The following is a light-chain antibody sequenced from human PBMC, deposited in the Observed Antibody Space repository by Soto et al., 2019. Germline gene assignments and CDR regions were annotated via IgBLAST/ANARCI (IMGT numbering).Light chain of an antibody. V-gene: IGKV3D-20*01. J-gene: IGKJ1*01. CDR1: QSVGTF. Sequence: EIVLTQSPATLSLSPGERATLSCRASQSVGTFFAWYQQKPGLAPRLLMYHSSIRATGTPDRFSGSGSGTDFTLTISRLEPEDFAVYYCQQYVSSPRTFGQGTKVDIK. CDR3: QQYVSSPRT. CDR2: HSS.